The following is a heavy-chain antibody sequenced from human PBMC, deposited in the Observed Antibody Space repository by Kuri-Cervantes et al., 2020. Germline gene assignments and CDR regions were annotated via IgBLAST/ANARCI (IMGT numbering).Heavy chain of an antibody. D-gene: IGHD6-13*01. J-gene: IGHJ4*02. Sequence: SCAVYGGSFSGYYWSWIRQPPGKGLEWIGEINHSGSTNYNPSLKSRVTISVDSSKNQFSLKLSSVTAADTAVYYCARVGIAAAGPYYFDYWGQGTLVTVSS. CDR1: GGSFSGYY. CDR3: ARVGIAAAGPYYFDY. V-gene: IGHV4-34*01. CDR2: INHSGST.